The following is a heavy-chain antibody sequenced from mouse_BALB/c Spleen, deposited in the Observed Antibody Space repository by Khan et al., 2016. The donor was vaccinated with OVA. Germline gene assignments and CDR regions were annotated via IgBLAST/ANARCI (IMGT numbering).Heavy chain of an antibody. CDR3: ARLAYYYDSEGFAY. D-gene: IGHD1-1*01. V-gene: IGHV5-6*01. CDR2: VSTGGGYT. Sequence: EVQLLETGGDLVKPGGSLTLSCAASGFTFSTYGMSWVRQTPDKRLEWVATVSTGGGYTYYPDSVKGRFTISRDNAKNTLYLQMSSLKSEDTAMFYCARLAYYYDSEGFAYWGQGTLVTVSA. CDR1: GFTFSTYG. J-gene: IGHJ3*01.